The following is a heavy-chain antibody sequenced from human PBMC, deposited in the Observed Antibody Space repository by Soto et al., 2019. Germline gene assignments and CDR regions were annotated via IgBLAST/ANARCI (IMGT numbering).Heavy chain of an antibody. CDR3: ARHPPTLQLWGWFDP. V-gene: IGHV4-39*01. J-gene: IGHJ5*02. CDR1: GGSISSSSYY. Sequence: QLQLQESGPGLVKPSETLSLTCTVSGGSISSSSYYWGWIRQSPGKGLEWIGSMYYSGSTYYNPSLKSRVTISVDTSKNQFSLKLSSVTAADTAVYYCARHPPTLQLWGWFDPWGQGTLVTVSS. CDR2: MYYSGST. D-gene: IGHD5-18*01.